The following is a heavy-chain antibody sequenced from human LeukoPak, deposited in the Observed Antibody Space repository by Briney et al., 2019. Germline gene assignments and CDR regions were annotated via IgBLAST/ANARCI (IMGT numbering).Heavy chain of an antibody. CDR3: AKDGEGLSNLYYYMDV. CDR2: LSGNSDDT. V-gene: IGHV3-23*01. J-gene: IGHJ6*03. CDR1: AFTFSSYA. D-gene: IGHD2/OR15-2a*01. Sequence: QPGGSLRLSCAASAFTFSSYAMSWVRQAPGKGLEWVSTLSGNSDDTYSADSVKGRFTISRDNSKNTLYLQMNGLSAEDTAVYYCAKDGEGLSNLYYYMDVWGRGTTVTVSS.